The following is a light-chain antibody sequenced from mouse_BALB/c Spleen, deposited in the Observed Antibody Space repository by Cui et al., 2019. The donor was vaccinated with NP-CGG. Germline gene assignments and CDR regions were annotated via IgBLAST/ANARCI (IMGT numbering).Light chain of an antibody. CDR1: TGAVTTNNY. CDR2: GTN. V-gene: IGLV1*01. CDR3: ALWYSNHWV. Sequence: QAVVTQESAPTTSPGETVTLTCRSSTGAVTTNNYANWVQEKPDHLFTGLIGGTNNRPPGVPARFSGYLIGDKAALTITGAQTEDEAIYFCALWYSNHWVFGGGTKLTVL. J-gene: IGLJ1*01.